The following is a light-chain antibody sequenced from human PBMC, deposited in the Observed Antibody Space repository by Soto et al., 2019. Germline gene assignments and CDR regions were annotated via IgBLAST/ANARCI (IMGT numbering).Light chain of an antibody. CDR1: NSDVGSYNP. J-gene: IGLJ1*01. CDR3: FSYEGDSVYV. CDR2: EVT. V-gene: IGLV2-23*02. Sequence: QSVLTQPASVSGSPRQSITISCTGTNSDVGSYNPVSWFQQHPGKAPKLVIYEVTKRPSGVSDRFSGSKSGNTASLTISGLQAEDEADYYCFSYEGDSVYVFGIGTKVTVL.